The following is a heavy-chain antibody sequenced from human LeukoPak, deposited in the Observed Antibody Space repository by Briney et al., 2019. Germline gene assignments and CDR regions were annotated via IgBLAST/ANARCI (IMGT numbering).Heavy chain of an antibody. CDR1: GFTFSHAW. CDR2: IKSEVDGGTA. V-gene: IGHV3-15*01. D-gene: IGHD2-21*01. CDR3: TTIRGYCGGDCYGY. Sequence: MSGGSLRLSCAVSGFTFSHAWMSWVRQAPGKGLEWVGRIKSEVDGGTAGYAAPVKGRFTISRDDSENTLYLQMNSLKTEDTAVYYCTTIRGYCGGDCYGYWGQGTLVTVSS. J-gene: IGHJ4*02.